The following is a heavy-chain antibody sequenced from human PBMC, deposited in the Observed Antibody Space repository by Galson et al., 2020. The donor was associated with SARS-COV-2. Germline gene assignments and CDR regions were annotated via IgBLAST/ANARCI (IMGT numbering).Heavy chain of an antibody. CDR1: GDSVSSNSAA. Sequence: SQTLSLTCAISGDSVSSNSAAWNWIRQSPSRGLEWLGRTYYRSKWYNDYAVSVKSRITINPDTSKNQFSLQLNSVTPEDTAVYYCARDSGLRFLYYYYYMEVWGKGTTVTVSS. CDR3: ARDSGLRFLYYYYYMEV. V-gene: IGHV6-1*01. D-gene: IGHD3-3*01. J-gene: IGHJ6*03. CDR2: TYYRSKWYN.